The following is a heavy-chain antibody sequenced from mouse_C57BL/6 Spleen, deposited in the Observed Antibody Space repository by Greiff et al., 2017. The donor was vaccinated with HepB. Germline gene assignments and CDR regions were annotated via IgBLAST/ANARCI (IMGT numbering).Heavy chain of an antibody. CDR3: ARWDYGSYWYFDV. CDR1: GYTFTNYW. V-gene: IGHV1-63*01. CDR2: IYPGGGYT. J-gene: IGHJ1*03. D-gene: IGHD1-1*01. Sequence: VQRVESGAELVRPGTSVKMSCKASGYTFTNYWIGWAKQRPGHGLEWIGDIYPGGGYTNYNEKFKGKATLTADKSSSTAYMQFSSLTSEDSAIYYCARWDYGSYWYFDVWGTGTTVTVSS.